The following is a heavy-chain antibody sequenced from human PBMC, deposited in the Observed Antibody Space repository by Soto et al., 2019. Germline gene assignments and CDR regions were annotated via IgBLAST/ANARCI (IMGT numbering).Heavy chain of an antibody. CDR2: ISSNGGST. CDR3: ARVAGVGRNWGYFDY. CDR1: GFTFSSYA. Sequence: GGSLRLSCAASGFTFSSYAMHWVRQAPGKGLEYVSAISSNGGSTYYADSVKGRFTISRDNSKNTLYLQMGSLRAEDMAVYYCARVAGVGRNWGYFDYWGQGTLVTVSS. J-gene: IGHJ4*02. D-gene: IGHD3-16*01. V-gene: IGHV3-64*02.